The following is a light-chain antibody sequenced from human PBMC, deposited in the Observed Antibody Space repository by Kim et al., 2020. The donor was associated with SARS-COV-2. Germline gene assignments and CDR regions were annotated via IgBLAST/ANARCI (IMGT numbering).Light chain of an antibody. CDR2: GAS. V-gene: IGKV1-12*01. CDR1: QSISVW. Sequence: AYGGDRTTIACRASQSISVWLAWYHQRPGKAPKLLISGASSLQIGVPSRISGSGSGTVFTLTISSLQPEDVGTYYCQHANGFPWTFGQGTKVDIK. CDR3: QHANGFPWT. J-gene: IGKJ1*01.